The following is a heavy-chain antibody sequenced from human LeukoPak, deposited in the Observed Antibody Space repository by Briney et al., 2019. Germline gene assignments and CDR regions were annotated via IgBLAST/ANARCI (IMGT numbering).Heavy chain of an antibody. CDR1: GYTFTGYY. Sequence: ASVKVSCKASGYTFTGYYMHWVRQAPGQGLEWMGWINPNSGGTNYAQKFQGRVTMTRDTSISTAYMELSRLRSDDTAVYYCARGDMDTSMVFDYWGQGTLVTVSS. D-gene: IGHD5-18*01. V-gene: IGHV1-2*02. CDR3: ARGDMDTSMVFDY. CDR2: INPNSGGT. J-gene: IGHJ4*02.